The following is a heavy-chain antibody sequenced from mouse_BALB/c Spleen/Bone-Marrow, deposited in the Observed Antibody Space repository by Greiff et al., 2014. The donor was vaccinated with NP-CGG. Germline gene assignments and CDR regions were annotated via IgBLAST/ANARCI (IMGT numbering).Heavy chain of an antibody. J-gene: IGHJ1*01. CDR3: AREGSRLRGYFDV. CDR2: IFPGTGTT. Sequence: VQLQQSGAELVKPGASVKLSCKTPGYTFTSYWIQWVKQRPGQGLGWIGEIFPGTGTTYYNEKFKGKATLTIDTSSSTAYMQLSSLTSEDSAVYFCAREGSRLRGYFDVWGAGTTVTVSS. CDR1: GYTFTSYW. V-gene: IGHV1S132*01. D-gene: IGHD1-1*01.